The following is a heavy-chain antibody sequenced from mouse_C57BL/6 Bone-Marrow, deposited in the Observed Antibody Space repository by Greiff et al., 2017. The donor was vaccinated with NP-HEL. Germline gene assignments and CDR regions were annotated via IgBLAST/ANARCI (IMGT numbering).Heavy chain of an antibody. Sequence: QVQLQQPGAELVKPGASVKLSCKASGYTFTSYWMHWVKQRPGQGLEWIGDIYPGSGSTNYNEKFKSKATLTVDTSSSTAYMQLSSLTSEDSAVYYCAREATVSYYFDYWGQGTTLTVSS. V-gene: IGHV1-55*01. D-gene: IGHD1-1*01. CDR2: IYPGSGST. CDR3: AREATVSYYFDY. CDR1: GYTFTSYW. J-gene: IGHJ2*01.